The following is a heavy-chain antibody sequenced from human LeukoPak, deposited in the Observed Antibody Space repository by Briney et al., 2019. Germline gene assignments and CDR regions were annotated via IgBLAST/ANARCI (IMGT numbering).Heavy chain of an antibody. V-gene: IGHV3-53*01. D-gene: IGHD7-27*01. Sequence: GGSLRLSCAASGFTVSSNYMSWVRQAPGKGLKWVSTITTGGPNTYYADSVKGRFTVSRDDSKNTLYLQMNSLRAEDTAVYYCAKDGGLWVSAHWGDSWGRGTLVTVSS. CDR1: GFTVSSNY. J-gene: IGHJ4*02. CDR3: AKDGGLWVSAHWGDS. CDR2: ITTGGPNT.